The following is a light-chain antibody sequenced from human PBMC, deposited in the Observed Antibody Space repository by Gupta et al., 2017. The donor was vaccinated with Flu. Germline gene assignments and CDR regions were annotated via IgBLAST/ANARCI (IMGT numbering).Light chain of an antibody. J-gene: IGKJ1*01. CDR2: GSS. V-gene: IGKV3-20*01. CDR3: QHYDGSPQ. Sequence: EIVWTQTPGTLSLSPGERATLSCRASQNVASTYLAWYQQKPGQTPRLLIYGSSSRATGIPDRFSGSGDGTDFPLTISRLEPEDFAVYYCQHYDGSPQFGQGTKVEI. CDR1: QNVASTY.